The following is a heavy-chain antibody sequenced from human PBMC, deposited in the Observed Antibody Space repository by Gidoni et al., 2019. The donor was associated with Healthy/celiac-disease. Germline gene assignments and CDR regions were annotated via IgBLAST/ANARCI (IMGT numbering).Heavy chain of an antibody. Sequence: EVQLLESGGGLVQHGGSLVLACAASGFTFSSYAMSWVRQAPGKGLEWVSAISGSGGSTYYADSVKGRFTISRDNSKNTLYLQMNSLRAEDTAVYYCAKDWEMATIGDWFDPWGQGTLVTVSS. D-gene: IGHD5-12*01. CDR1: GFTFSSYA. CDR3: AKDWEMATIGDWFDP. J-gene: IGHJ5*02. V-gene: IGHV3-23*01. CDR2: ISGSGGST.